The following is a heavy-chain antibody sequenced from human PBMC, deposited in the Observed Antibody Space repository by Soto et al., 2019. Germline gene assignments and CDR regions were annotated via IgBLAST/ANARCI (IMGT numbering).Heavy chain of an antibody. CDR1: GYTFTSYH. Sequence: QVQLVQSGAEVKKPGASVKVSCKGSGYTFTSYHINWVRQATGQGLEWMGWMNPNSGNTGYAQTLQGRVTMTWDTSISTAYMEVSSLRSEDTAMYYCARGHISSTKNWLDPWGQGTLVTVSS. D-gene: IGHD6-6*01. CDR2: MNPNSGNT. CDR3: ARGHISSTKNWLDP. J-gene: IGHJ5*02. V-gene: IGHV1-8*01.